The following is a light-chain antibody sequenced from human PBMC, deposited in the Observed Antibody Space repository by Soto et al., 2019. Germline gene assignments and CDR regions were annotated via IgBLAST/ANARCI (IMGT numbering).Light chain of an antibody. CDR1: SSDVGNYNY. CDR3: CSYAGSYTLI. J-gene: IGLJ2*01. V-gene: IGLV2-11*01. CDR2: DVS. Sequence: QSVLTQPRSVYASPGQSVTISCTGTSSDVGNYNYVSWYQQYPDKAPKLMIHDVSKRPSGVPDRFSGSKSGNTASLTISGLQAEDEADYYCCSYAGSYTLIFGGGTKVTVL.